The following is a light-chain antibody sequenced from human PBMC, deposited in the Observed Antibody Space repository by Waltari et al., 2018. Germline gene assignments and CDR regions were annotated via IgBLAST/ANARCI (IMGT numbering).Light chain of an antibody. Sequence: EIVMTQSPATLSVSPGERATLSCRASQSVSSNLAWYQQKPDQAPRLLIFGASSRATGIPGRFSGSGSGTEFTLTISSLQSEDFAVYYCQQYNNWLITFGQGTRLEIK. CDR2: GAS. CDR1: QSVSSN. CDR3: QQYNNWLIT. V-gene: IGKV3-15*01. J-gene: IGKJ5*01.